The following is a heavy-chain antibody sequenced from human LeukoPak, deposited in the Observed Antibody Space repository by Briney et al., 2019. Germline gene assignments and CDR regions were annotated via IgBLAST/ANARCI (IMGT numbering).Heavy chain of an antibody. CDR3: AKEGGTVAGFYYYYMDV. V-gene: IGHV3-23*01. Sequence: GGSLRLSCAASRFTLSTYAMSWVRQAPGKGLEWVSAISGSGGSTYYADSVKGRFTISRDNSKNTLYLQMNSLRAEDTAVYYCAKEGGTVAGFYYYYMDVWGKGTTVTVSS. CDR1: RFTLSTYA. J-gene: IGHJ6*03. CDR2: ISGSGGST. D-gene: IGHD6-19*01.